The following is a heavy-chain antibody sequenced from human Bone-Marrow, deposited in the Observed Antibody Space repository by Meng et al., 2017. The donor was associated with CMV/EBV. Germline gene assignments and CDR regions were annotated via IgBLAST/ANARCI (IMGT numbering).Heavy chain of an antibody. V-gene: IGHV3-21*01. CDR3: ARDTAMDRNPYNYYYGMDV. CDR2: ISSSSSYI. J-gene: IGHJ6*02. Sequence: GGSLRLSCAASGFTFSSYSMNWVRQAPGKGLEWVSSISSSSSYIYYADSVKGRFTIPRDNPNNSLYLQTNSLRAEDTAVYYCARDTAMDRNPYNYYYGMDVWGQGTTVTVSS. CDR1: GFTFSSYS. D-gene: IGHD5-18*01.